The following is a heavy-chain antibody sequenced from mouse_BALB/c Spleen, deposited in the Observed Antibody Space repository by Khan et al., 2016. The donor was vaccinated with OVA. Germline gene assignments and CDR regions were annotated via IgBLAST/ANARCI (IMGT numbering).Heavy chain of an antibody. J-gene: IGHJ4*01. CDR2: IWSDGNT. CDR1: GFSLTNYG. V-gene: IGHV2-6-1*01. Sequence: QVQLKESGPGLVAPSQSLSITCTISGFSLTNYGVHWVRQPPGKGLEWLVVIWSDGNTTYNSALKSRLTIIKDNSKSQVFLKMNSLQTDDTAVYVCARQPYYHYNIMDYWGQGTSVTVSS. D-gene: IGHD2-10*01. CDR3: ARQPYYHYNIMDY.